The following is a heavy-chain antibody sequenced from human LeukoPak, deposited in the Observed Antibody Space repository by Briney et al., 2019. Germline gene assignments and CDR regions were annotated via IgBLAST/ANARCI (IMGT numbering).Heavy chain of an antibody. V-gene: IGHV3-30*18. CDR2: ISYDGSNK. J-gene: IGHJ5*02. Sequence: PGRSLRLSCAASGFTFSSYGMHWVRQAPGKGLEWVAVISYDGSNKYYADSVKGRFTISRDNSKNTLYLQMNSLRAEDTAVYYCAKAGSLYYDILTGYYTNNWFDPWGQGTLVTVSS. CDR3: AKAGSLYYDILTGYYTNNWFDP. CDR1: GFTFSSYG. D-gene: IGHD3-9*01.